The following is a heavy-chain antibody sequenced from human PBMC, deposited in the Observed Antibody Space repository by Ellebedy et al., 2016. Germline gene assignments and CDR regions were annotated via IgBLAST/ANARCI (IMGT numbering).Heavy chain of an antibody. J-gene: IGHJ6*03. D-gene: IGHD6-19*01. V-gene: IGHV4-61*02. CDR2: IYTSGST. Sequence: SETLSLTXTVSGGSISSGSYYWSWIRQPAGKGLEWIGRIYTSGSTNYNPSLKSRVTMSVDTSKNQFSLKLSSVTAADTAVYYCATPSGPVYNSDNNYYYYMDVWGKGTTVTVSS. CDR1: GGSISSGSYY. CDR3: ATPSGPVYNSDNNYYYYMDV.